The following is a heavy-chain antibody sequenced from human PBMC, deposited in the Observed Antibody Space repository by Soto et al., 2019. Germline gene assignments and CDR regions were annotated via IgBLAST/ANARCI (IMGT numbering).Heavy chain of an antibody. CDR3: AKEGRLGSYYYYYMDV. Sequence: EVQLLESGGGLVQPGGSLRLSCAASGFTFSSYAMSWVRQAPGKGLEWVSAISGSGGSTYYADSVKGRFTISRDNSKNTLYLQMNSLRAEDTAVYYCAKEGRLGSYYYYYMDVWGKGTTVTVSS. CDR2: ISGSGGST. J-gene: IGHJ6*03. V-gene: IGHV3-23*01. D-gene: IGHD6-25*01. CDR1: GFTFSSYA.